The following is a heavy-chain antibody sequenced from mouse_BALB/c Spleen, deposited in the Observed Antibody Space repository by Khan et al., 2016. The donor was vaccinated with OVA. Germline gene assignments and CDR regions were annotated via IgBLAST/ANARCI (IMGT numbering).Heavy chain of an antibody. Sequence: SGPELMKPGASVKISCKASGYSFTTYYIHWMMQSHGKSLEWIGYIDPFSGGTTYNQKFKGKATLTVDRSSSTAYILLSNLTSEESAVDNCTRDGNVERFTYGGQGKKVTV. CDR3: TRDGNVERFTY. CDR1: GYSFTTYY. CDR2: IDPFSGGT. D-gene: IGHD2-1*01. J-gene: IGHJ3*01. V-gene: IGHV1S135*01.